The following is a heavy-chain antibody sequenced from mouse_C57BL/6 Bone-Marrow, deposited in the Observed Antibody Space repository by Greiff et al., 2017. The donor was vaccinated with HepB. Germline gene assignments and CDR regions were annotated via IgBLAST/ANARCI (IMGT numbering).Heavy chain of an antibody. V-gene: IGHV1-50*01. Sequence: QVQLQQPGAELVKPGASVKLSCKASGYTFTSYWMQWVKQRPGQGLEWIGEIDPSDSYTNYNQKFKGKATLTVDTSSSTAYTQLSSLTSEDSAVYYCAREGFRFAYWGQGTLVTVSA. J-gene: IGHJ3*01. D-gene: IGHD3-2*02. CDR1: GYTFTSYW. CDR2: IDPSDSYT. CDR3: AREGFRFAY.